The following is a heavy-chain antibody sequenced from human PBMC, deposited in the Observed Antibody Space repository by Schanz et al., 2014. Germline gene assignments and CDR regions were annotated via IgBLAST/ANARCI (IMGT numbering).Heavy chain of an antibody. CDR3: AKGMGYCSGGTCYDYYYYGLDV. CDR1: GFTFNSYA. D-gene: IGHD2-15*01. CDR2: ISHSGGSK. Sequence: EVQLVESGGGLVQPGGSLRLSCAASGFTFNSYAMTWVRQAPGKGLEWVSSISHSGGSKYYADSVKGRFTISRDNSENTLYLQMNSLSADDTAVFYCAKGMGYCSGGTCYDYYYYGLDVRGQGTTVTVSS. J-gene: IGHJ6*02. V-gene: IGHV3-23*04.